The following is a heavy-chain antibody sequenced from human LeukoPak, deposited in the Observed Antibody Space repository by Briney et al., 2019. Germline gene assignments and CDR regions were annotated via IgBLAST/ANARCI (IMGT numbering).Heavy chain of an antibody. Sequence: SETLSLTCTVSGGSISSSSYYWGWIRQPPGKGLEWSGSIYYSGSIYYNPSLKGRVTISVDTSKNQFALKLSSVTAADTAVYYCARPITIAVAGVRAFDIWGQGTMVTVSS. CDR2: IYYSGSI. J-gene: IGHJ3*02. CDR1: GGSISSSSYY. D-gene: IGHD6-19*01. CDR3: ARPITIAVAGVRAFDI. V-gene: IGHV4-39*01.